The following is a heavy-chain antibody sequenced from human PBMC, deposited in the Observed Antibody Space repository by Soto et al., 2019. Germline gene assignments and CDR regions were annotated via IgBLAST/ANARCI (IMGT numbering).Heavy chain of an antibody. J-gene: IGHJ5*02. CDR2: IIPIFGTA. CDR3: ARGTGPFEYSSSPYNWLDP. D-gene: IGHD6-6*01. CDR1: GGTFSSYA. Sequence: QVQLVQSGAEVKKPGSSVKVSCKASGGTFSSYAISWVRQAPGQGLEWMGGIIPIFGTANYAQKFQGRVTITADETTSTAYMELSSLRAEDTAVYYCARGTGPFEYSSSPYNWLDPWGQGTLVIVSS. V-gene: IGHV1-69*01.